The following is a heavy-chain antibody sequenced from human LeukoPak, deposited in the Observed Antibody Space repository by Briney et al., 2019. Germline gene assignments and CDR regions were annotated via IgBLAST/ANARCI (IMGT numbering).Heavy chain of an antibody. Sequence: ASVKVSCKASGYTFTGYYMHWVRQAPGQGLEWMGRINPNSGGTNYAQEFQGRVTMTRDTSISTTYMELSRLRSDDTAVYYCARFGGYCSSTSCSHNWFDPWGQGTLVTVSS. V-gene: IGHV1-2*06. CDR2: INPNSGGT. CDR1: GYTFTGYY. D-gene: IGHD2-2*01. CDR3: ARFGGYCSSTSCSHNWFDP. J-gene: IGHJ5*02.